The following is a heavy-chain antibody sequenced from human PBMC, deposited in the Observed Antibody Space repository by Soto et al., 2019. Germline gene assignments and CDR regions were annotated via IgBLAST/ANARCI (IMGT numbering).Heavy chain of an antibody. J-gene: IGHJ6*02. D-gene: IGHD3-10*01. CDR1: GDSVSSNRAV. V-gene: IGHV6-1*01. CDR2: TYYKSKWNN. Sequence: PSTTRSLACVISGDSVSSNRAVWNWIRPSPSRGLEWLGRTYYKSKWNNDYALSVKSRITIDPDTSKNQFSLHLYSVTPEDTAVYYCTGITWFRSMDVWGQGTLVTVCS. CDR3: TGITWFRSMDV.